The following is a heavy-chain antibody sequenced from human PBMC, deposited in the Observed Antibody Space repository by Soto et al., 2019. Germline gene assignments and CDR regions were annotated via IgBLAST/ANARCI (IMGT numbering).Heavy chain of an antibody. V-gene: IGHV1-69*12. CDR3: ARYGNSTPSWWGFQH. J-gene: IGHJ1*01. D-gene: IGHD4-17*01. CDR1: GGTFSSYA. Sequence: QVQLVQSGAEVKKPGSSVKVSCKASGGTFSSYAISWVRQAPGQGLEWMGGIIPIFGTANYAQKFQGRVTITADESTSTAYTELSSLRSEDTAVYYGARYGNSTPSWWGFQHWGQGTLVTVSS. CDR2: IIPIFGTA.